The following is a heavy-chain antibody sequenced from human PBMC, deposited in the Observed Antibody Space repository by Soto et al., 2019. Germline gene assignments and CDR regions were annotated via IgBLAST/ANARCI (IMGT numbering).Heavy chain of an antibody. J-gene: IGHJ6*02. CDR3: TGGGVRVFICRANDYYLLDV. CDR2: IYPGDSDT. V-gene: IGHV5-51*01. Sequence: GESLKISCKGSVYSFTSYWIGWVRQMPGKGMEWMGIIYPGDSDTRYGPSFQDQVTISADKSISTAYLQWSSLKASDTAMYYCTGGGVRVFICRANDYYLLDVWSQGTTVTVSS. D-gene: IGHD3-10*01. CDR1: VYSFTSYW.